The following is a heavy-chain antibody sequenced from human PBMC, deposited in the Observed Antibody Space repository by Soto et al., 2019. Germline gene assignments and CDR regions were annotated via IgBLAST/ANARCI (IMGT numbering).Heavy chain of an antibody. D-gene: IGHD1-20*01. J-gene: IGHJ6*03. Sequence: GGSLRLSYAASGFTVSSNYMSWVRQAPGKGLEWVSVIYSGGSTYYADSVKGRFTISRDNSKNTLYLQMNSLRAEDTAVYYCARDTITYYYYYMDVWGKGTTVTVSS. CDR3: ARDTITYYYYYMDV. CDR1: GFTVSSNY. V-gene: IGHV3-66*01. CDR2: IYSGGST.